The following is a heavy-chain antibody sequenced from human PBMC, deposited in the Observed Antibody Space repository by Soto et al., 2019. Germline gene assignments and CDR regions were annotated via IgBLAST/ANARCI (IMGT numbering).Heavy chain of an antibody. J-gene: IGHJ6*02. CDR2: INHSGST. Sequence: PSETLSLTCAVYGGSFSGYYWSWIRQPPGKGLEWIGEINHSGSTNYNPSLKSRVTISVDTSKNQFSLKLSSVTAADTAVYYCARAGKQHLGYYYYHYGMDVWGQGTTVTVAS. CDR1: GGSFSGYY. V-gene: IGHV4-34*01. D-gene: IGHD6-13*01. CDR3: ARAGKQHLGYYYYHYGMDV.